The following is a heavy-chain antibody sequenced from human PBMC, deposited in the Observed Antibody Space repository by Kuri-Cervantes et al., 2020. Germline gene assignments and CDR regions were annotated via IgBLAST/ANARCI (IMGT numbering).Heavy chain of an antibody. J-gene: IGHJ4*02. Sequence: GGSLRLSCAASGFTFSSYSMNWVRQAPGKGLEWVSSISSSSSYIYYADSVKGRFTISRDNAKNSLYLQMNSLRAEDTAVYYCARESSVTTADFDYWGQGTLVTVSS. CDR3: ARESSVTTADFDY. CDR1: GFTFSSYS. V-gene: IGHV3-21*01. D-gene: IGHD4-11*01. CDR2: ISSSSSYI.